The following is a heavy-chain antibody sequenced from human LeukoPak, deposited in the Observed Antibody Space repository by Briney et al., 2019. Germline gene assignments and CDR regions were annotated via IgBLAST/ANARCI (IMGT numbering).Heavy chain of an antibody. Sequence: GGSLRLSCAASGFTFSDYYMSWIRQAPGKGLEWVSYISSSGSTIYYADSVKGRFTISRDNAKNSLYLQMNSLRAEDTAVYYCARDASDAYYYYGMDVWGQGTTVTVSS. V-gene: IGHV3-11*01. CDR2: ISSSGSTI. CDR1: GFTFSDYY. CDR3: ARDASDAYYYYGMDV. J-gene: IGHJ6*02.